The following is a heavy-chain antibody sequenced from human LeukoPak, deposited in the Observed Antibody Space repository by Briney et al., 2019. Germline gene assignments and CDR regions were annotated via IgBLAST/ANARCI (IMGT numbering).Heavy chain of an antibody. V-gene: IGHV1-18*01. D-gene: IGHD6-6*01. CDR3: AREAGVELAPGYYYYYMDV. CDR2: ISAYNGNT. J-gene: IGHJ6*03. Sequence: GASVKVSCKASGYTFISYGISWVRQAPGQGLEWMGWISAYNGNTNYAQKLQGRVTMTTDTSTSTAYMELRSLRSDDTAVYYCAREAGVELAPGYYYYYMDVWGKGTTVTVSS. CDR1: GYTFISYG.